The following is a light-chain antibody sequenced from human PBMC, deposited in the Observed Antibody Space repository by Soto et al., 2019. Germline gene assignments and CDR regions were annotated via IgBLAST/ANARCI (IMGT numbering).Light chain of an antibody. CDR2: DVS. Sequence: QSVLTQPASVSGSPGQSLTISCIGTSSDVGGYNYVSWYQQHPGKAPKLMIYDVSNRPSGVSNRFSGSKSGNTASLTISGLQAEDEADYYCSSYTSSSTYVFGTGTKVTVL. CDR1: SSDVGGYNY. V-gene: IGLV2-14*01. CDR3: SSYTSSSTYV. J-gene: IGLJ1*01.